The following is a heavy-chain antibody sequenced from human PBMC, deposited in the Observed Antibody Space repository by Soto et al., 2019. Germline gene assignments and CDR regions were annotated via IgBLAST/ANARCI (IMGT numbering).Heavy chain of an antibody. D-gene: IGHD5-18*01. CDR1: GFTFSSYW. V-gene: IGHV3-7*03. Sequence: VRLSCAASGFTFSSYWMSWVRQAPGKGLEWVANIKQDGSEKYYVDSVKGRFTISRDNAKNSLYLQMNSLRAEDTAVYYCARDVGYSYGFEFPVWGQGTLVTVSS. CDR3: ARDVGYSYGFEFPV. CDR2: IKQDGSEK. J-gene: IGHJ4*02.